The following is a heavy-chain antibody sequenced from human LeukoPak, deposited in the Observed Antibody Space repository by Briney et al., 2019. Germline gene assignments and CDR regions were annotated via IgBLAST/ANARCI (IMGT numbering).Heavy chain of an antibody. V-gene: IGHV3-33*06. D-gene: IGHD2-2*01. Sequence: GRSLRLSCAASGFTFSSYGMHWVRQAPGKGLEWVAVIWYDGSNKYYADSVKGRFTISGDNSKNTLYLQMNSLRAEDTAVYYCAKGGAYQLPPFDYWGQGTLVTVSS. CDR3: AKGGAYQLPPFDY. CDR2: IWYDGSNK. J-gene: IGHJ4*02. CDR1: GFTFSSYG.